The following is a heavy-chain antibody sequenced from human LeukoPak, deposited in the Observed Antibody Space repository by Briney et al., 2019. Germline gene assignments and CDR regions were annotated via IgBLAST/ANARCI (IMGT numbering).Heavy chain of an antibody. J-gene: IGHJ6*02. CDR2: ISGDGGST. Sequence: GSLRLSCAASGFTFDDYAMHWVRQAPGKGLEWVSLISGDGGSTYYADSVKGRFTISRDNSKNSLYLQMNSLRTEDTALYYCAKFGARGQQLAIYYCYGMDVWGQGTTVTVSS. V-gene: IGHV3-43*02. D-gene: IGHD6-13*01. CDR1: GFTFDDYA. CDR3: AKFGARGQQLAIYYCYGMDV.